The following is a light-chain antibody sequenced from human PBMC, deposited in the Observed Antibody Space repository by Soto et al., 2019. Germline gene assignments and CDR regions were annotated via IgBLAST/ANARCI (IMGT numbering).Light chain of an antibody. V-gene: IGKV3-11*01. CDR3: QQRSNWPAR. CDR1: QSVSSY. Sequence: EIVLTQSPATLSLSPGERATLSCRASQSVSSYLAWYQQKPGQAPRLLIYDASNRATGIPARFSGSGSGTDFTLAISSLEPEDFAVYYCQQRSNWPARFGRGTKV. J-gene: IGKJ1*01. CDR2: DAS.